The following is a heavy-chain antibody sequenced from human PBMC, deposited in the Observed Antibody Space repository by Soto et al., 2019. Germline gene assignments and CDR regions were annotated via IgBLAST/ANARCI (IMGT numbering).Heavy chain of an antibody. CDR1: GFTFRSYA. CDR2: ISGSGIST. CDR3: AKEPVGPDWYFDL. V-gene: IGHV3-23*01. J-gene: IGHJ2*01. Sequence: DVQLLESGGGLVQPGGSLRPSCEASGFTFRSYARSWVRQAPGKGLEWVSGISGSGISTHYADSVKGRFTVSRDNSKNTLYLQMNSLRAEDTAVYNCAKEPVGPDWYFDLWGRGTLVTVSS.